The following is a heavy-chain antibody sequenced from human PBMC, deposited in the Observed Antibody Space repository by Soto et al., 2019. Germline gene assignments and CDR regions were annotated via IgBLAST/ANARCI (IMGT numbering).Heavy chain of an antibody. CDR3: ARAAVPTTAYCNS. V-gene: IGHV4-30-4*01. CDR2: IFYSGTT. D-gene: IGHD1-7*01. CDR1: WGSIISRDHY. J-gene: IGHJ4*02. Sequence: SETLSLTCTFSWGSIISRDHYWTWIRQPPGKGLEWIGYIFYSGTTYYNPSLKSRVTISQDTSKNQFSLNLESVTAADTAIYYCARAAVPTTAYCNSWGQGTLVTVSS.